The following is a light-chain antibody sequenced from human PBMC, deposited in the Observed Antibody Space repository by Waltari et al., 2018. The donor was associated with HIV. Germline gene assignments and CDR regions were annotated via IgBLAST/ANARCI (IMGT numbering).Light chain of an antibody. J-gene: IGKJ2*01. V-gene: IGKV1-5*03. CDR3: QQYNAYPYT. Sequence: DIQMTQSPSTLSAFIGDRVTITCRASQSIDNWLAWYQQKPGKAPKFLIYKASSLESGVSSRLSGSGSGTEFTLTISNLQPDDLATYYCQQYNAYPYTFGQGTKLEIK. CDR2: KAS. CDR1: QSIDNW.